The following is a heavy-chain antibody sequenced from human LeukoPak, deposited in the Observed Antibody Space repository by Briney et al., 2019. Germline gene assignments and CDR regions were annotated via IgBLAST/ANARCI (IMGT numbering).Heavy chain of an antibody. D-gene: IGHD3-22*01. CDR1: GFTFSSYG. Sequence: GGSLRLSCAASGFTFSSYGMHWVRQAPGKGLEWVAVISYDGSNKYYADSVKGRFTISRDNSKNTLYLQMNSLKTEDTAVYYCTTDRPLDSITMIVVVPRDPWGQGTLVTVSS. J-gene: IGHJ5*02. CDR2: ISYDGSNK. V-gene: IGHV3-30*03. CDR3: TTDRPLDSITMIVVVPRDP.